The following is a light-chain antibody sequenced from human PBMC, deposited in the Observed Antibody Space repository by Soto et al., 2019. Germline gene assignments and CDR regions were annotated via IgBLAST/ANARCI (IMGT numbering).Light chain of an antibody. CDR2: DAS. CDR1: QGVSSY. V-gene: IGKV3D-11*01. Sequence: EIVLTQSPATLSLSPGERATLSCRASQGVSSYLAWYQQKPGQASRLLIYDASNRATGIPARLSGSGSGTEFTLTISSLQPDDFATYYCQQYNSYGWTFGQGTKVDIK. J-gene: IGKJ1*01. CDR3: QQYNSYGWT.